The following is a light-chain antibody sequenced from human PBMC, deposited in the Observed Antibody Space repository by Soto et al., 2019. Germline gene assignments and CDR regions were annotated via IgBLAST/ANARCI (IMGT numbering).Light chain of an antibody. V-gene: IGLV2-8*01. CDR1: SSDVGGYNY. CDR2: EVS. J-gene: IGLJ1*01. CDR3: SSYAGSNNFDV. Sequence: QSVLTQPPSASGSPGQSVTISCTGTSSDVGGYNYVSWYQQHPGKAPKLMIYEVSKRPSGVPDRFSGSKSGNTASLTVSGLQAEDEAHYYCSSYAGSNNFDVFGTGTKLTVL.